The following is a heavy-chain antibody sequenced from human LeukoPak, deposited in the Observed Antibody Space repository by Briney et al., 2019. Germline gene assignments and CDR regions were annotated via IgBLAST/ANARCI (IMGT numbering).Heavy chain of an antibody. CDR2: ISGSGGST. CDR1: GFTFSSYW. D-gene: IGHD6-13*01. Sequence: TGGSLRLSCAASGFTFSSYWMTWVRQAPGKGLEWVSAISGSGGSTYYADSVKGRFTISRDNSKNTLYLQMNSLRAEDTAVYYCAKERSSSWYSVFDNWGQGTLVTVSS. V-gene: IGHV3-23*01. CDR3: AKERSSSWYSVFDN. J-gene: IGHJ4*02.